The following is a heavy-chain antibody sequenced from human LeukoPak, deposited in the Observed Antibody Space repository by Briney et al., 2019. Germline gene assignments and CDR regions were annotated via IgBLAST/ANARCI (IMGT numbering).Heavy chain of an antibody. CDR1: GFTFSSYA. V-gene: IGHV3-23*01. CDR2: ISGSGGST. J-gene: IGHJ4*02. CDR3: AKAYYGYNDGYFDY. Sequence: PGGSLRLSCAASGFTFSSYAMSWVRQAPGKGLEGVSAISGSGGSTYYADSVKGRFTISRDNSKNTLYLQMNSLRAEDTAVYYCAKAYYGYNDGYFDYWGQGTLVTVSS. D-gene: IGHD5-24*01.